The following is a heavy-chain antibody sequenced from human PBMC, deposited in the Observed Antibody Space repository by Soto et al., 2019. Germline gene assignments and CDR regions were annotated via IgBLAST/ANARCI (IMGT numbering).Heavy chain of an antibody. V-gene: IGHV4-39*01. CDR2: IHYRGDT. D-gene: IGHD3-9*01. J-gene: IGHJ5*02. Sequence: QVQLQGSGPGLVRTSETLSLTCTVTGASISTNHHNWAWVRQPPGKGMEWMGNIHYRGDTYFNPSLGSRLSMSVDTSKNQFSLTLTSGTDAYTSVYYCARLPTGYPNWFDPWGQGTLVTVSS. CDR3: ARLPTGYPNWFDP. CDR1: GASISTNHHN.